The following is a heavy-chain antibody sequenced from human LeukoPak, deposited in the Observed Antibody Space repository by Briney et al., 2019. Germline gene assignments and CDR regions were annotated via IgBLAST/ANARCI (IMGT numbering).Heavy chain of an antibody. CDR3: AREYSSGWYEYFDY. CDR1: GFTFSSYA. Sequence: GGSLRLSCAASGFTFSSYAMHWVRQAPGKGLEWVASIKPDGTEKYYVDSVKGRFTISRDNAKNSLYLQMNSLRAEDTAVYYCAREYSSGWYEYFDYWGQGTLVTVSS. V-gene: IGHV3-7*03. D-gene: IGHD6-19*01. CDR2: IKPDGTEK. J-gene: IGHJ4*02.